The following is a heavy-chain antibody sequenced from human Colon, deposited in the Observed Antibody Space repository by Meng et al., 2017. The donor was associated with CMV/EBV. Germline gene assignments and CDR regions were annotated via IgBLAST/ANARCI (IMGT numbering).Heavy chain of an antibody. Sequence: SLKISCAASGFTFDDFAMHWVRQAPGKGLEWVSGISWNSGTIDYADSVKGRFTISRDNAKNSLFLQMNSLRAEDTALYYCTRFDCWGGDCYPDVWGQGTTVTVSS. J-gene: IGHJ6*02. V-gene: IGHV3-9*01. CDR1: GFTFDDFA. CDR2: ISWNSGTI. D-gene: IGHD2-21*01. CDR3: TRFDCWGGDCYPDV.